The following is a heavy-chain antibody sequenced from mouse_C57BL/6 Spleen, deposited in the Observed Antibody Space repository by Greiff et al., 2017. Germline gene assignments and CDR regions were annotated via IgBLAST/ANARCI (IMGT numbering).Heavy chain of an antibody. CDR2: IYPGDADT. Sequence: QVQLQQSGPELVKPGASVKISCKASGYAFSSSWMNWVKQRPGTGLEWIGRIYPGDADTNYNGNFKGKATLTADKSSRTAYMQLSSRTSEDSAVYFCARCWDGFDYGGQGTTLTVSS. CDR1: GYAFSSSW. J-gene: IGHJ2*01. V-gene: IGHV1-82*01. D-gene: IGHD4-1*01. CDR3: ARCWDGFDY.